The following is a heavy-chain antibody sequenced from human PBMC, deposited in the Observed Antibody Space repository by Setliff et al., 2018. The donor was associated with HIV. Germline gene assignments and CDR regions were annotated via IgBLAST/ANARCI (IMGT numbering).Heavy chain of an antibody. D-gene: IGHD5-12*01. J-gene: IGHJ1*01. V-gene: IGHV1-18*01. CDR1: GYTFTSYG. CDR2: ISAYNGNT. Sequence: ASVKVSCKASGYTFTSYGISWVRQAPGQGLEWMGWISAYNGNTNYAQKLQGRVTMTTDTSTSTAYMELRSLRSDDTAVYYCARGGMYGYKLSGLVFQHWGQGTLVTSPQ. CDR3: ARGGMYGYKLSGLVFQH.